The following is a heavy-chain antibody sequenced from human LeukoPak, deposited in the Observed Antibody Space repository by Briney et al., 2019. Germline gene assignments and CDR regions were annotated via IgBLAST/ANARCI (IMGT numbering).Heavy chain of an antibody. CDR3: ARDAGVPEAQEQWYSSSWYWYFDL. Sequence: PGGSLRLSCAASGFTFSDYYMSWIRQAPGKGLEWVSYISSSGSTIYYADSVKGRFTISRDNAKNSLYLQMNSLRAEDTAVYYCARDAGVPEAQEQWYSSSWYWYFDLWGRGTLVTVSS. J-gene: IGHJ2*01. V-gene: IGHV3-11*01. CDR1: GFTFSDYY. CDR2: ISSSGSTI. D-gene: IGHD6-13*01.